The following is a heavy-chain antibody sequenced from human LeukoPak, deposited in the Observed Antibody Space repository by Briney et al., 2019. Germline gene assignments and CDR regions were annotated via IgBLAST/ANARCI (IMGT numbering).Heavy chain of an antibody. V-gene: IGHV4-39*07. D-gene: IGHD3-22*01. J-gene: IGHJ4*02. Sequence: PSETLSLTCTVSGGSISSSSYYWGWIRQPPGKGLEWIGSIYYSGSTNYNPSLKSRVTISVDTSKNQFSLKLSSVTAADTAVYYCARGRDYYDIWGQGTLVTVSS. CDR2: IYYSGST. CDR1: GGSISSSSYY. CDR3: ARGRDYYDI.